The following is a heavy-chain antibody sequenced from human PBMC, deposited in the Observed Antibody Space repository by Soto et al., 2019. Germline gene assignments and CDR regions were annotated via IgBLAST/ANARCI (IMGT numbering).Heavy chain of an antibody. V-gene: IGHV3-33*01. Sequence: QVQLVESGGGVVQPGRSLRLSCAASGFTFSSYGMHWVRQAPGKGLEWVAVIWYDGSKKHYADSVKGRFTISRDNSKNTLYLEMISLRVEDTAVYYCARDRNIVVVPAAIADYWGQGTLVTVSS. CDR2: IWYDGSKK. J-gene: IGHJ4*02. CDR3: ARDRNIVVVPAAIADY. CDR1: GFTFSSYG. D-gene: IGHD2-2*01.